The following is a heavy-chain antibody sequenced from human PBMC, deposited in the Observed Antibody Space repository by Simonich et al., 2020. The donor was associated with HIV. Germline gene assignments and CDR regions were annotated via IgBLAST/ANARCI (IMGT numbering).Heavy chain of an antibody. CDR2: ISGSGGST. CDR1: GFTFSSYA. J-gene: IGHJ4*02. V-gene: IGHV3-23*01. D-gene: IGHD3-3*01. Sequence: EVQLLESGGGLVQPGGSLRLSCAASGFTFSSYAMSWVRQGPGMGWELVSAISGSGGSTYYADSVKGRFTSSRDNSKNTLYLQMNSLRAEDTAVYYCAKDRYYNFWSGYYDYWGKGTLVTVSS. CDR3: AKDRYYNFWSGYYDY.